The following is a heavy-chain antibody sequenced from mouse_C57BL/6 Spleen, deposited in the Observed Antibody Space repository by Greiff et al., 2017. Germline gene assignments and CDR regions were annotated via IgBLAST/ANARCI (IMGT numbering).Heavy chain of an antibody. J-gene: IGHJ2*01. CDR3: ARGGHYYGSSREYYFDY. Sequence: QVQLQQSGAELVKPGASVKLSCKASGYTFTSYWMHWVKQRPGQGLEWIGMIHPNSGSTNYNEKFKSKATLTVDKSSSTAYMQLSSLTSEDSAVYYCARGGHYYGSSREYYFDYWGQGTTLTVSS. CDR1: GYTFTSYW. V-gene: IGHV1-64*01. CDR2: IHPNSGST. D-gene: IGHD1-1*01.